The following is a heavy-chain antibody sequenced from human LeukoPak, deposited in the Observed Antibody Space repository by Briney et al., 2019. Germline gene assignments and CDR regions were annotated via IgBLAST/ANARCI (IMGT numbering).Heavy chain of an antibody. CDR1: GGSVSSYY. J-gene: IGHJ4*02. V-gene: IGHV4-59*08. CDR2: IHNSGRT. CDR3: ARHGTISSESYFDY. D-gene: IGHD1-14*01. Sequence: SETLSLTCSVSGGSVSSYYWSWIRQSPGKGLEWIGYIHNSGRTNYNPSLKSRVTGFVDTSKNQVSLRLSSVTAADTAVYYCARHGTISSESYFDYWGQGTLVTVSS.